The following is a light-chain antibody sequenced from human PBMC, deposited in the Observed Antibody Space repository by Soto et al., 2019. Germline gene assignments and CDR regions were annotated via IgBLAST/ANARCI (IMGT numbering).Light chain of an antibody. J-gene: IGKJ3*01. V-gene: IGKV3-15*01. Sequence: EMVMTQSPATLSVSPGERATLSCRASQSVSKNLAWYQQKPGQAPRLLIYGASTRATGIPARFSGSGSGTEFTLTISSLQSEDFADYYCQQYNNWPPFSFGPGTKVDIK. CDR2: GAS. CDR1: QSVSKN. CDR3: QQYNNWPPFS.